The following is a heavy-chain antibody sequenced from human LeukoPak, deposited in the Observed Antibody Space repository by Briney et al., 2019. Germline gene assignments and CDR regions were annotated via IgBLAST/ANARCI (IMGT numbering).Heavy chain of an antibody. Sequence: SETLSLTCTVSGGSISSYYWSWIRQPPGKGLEWIGYIYYSGSTNYNPSLKSRVTISIDTSKNQFSLKLSSVTAADTAVYYCARVNDGYSYRQHPYYFDFWGQGTLVTVSS. CDR1: GGSISSYY. CDR2: IYYSGST. J-gene: IGHJ4*02. CDR3: ARVNDGYSYRQHPYYFDF. D-gene: IGHD5-18*01. V-gene: IGHV4-59*01.